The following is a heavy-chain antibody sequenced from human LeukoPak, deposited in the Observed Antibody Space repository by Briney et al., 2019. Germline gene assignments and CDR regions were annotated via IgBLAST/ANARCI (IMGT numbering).Heavy chain of an antibody. CDR3: ATGYSSSSGRVDY. Sequence: PGGSLRLSCAASGFTFSRYAMNWVRPAPGKGLEWVSGISDSSTYIYYADSVQGRFTISRDNAQDSLYLQMNSLRAEDTAVYYCATGYSSSSGRVDYWGQGTLVTVSS. CDR2: ISDSSTYI. J-gene: IGHJ4*02. V-gene: IGHV3-21*01. CDR1: GFTFSRYA. D-gene: IGHD6-6*01.